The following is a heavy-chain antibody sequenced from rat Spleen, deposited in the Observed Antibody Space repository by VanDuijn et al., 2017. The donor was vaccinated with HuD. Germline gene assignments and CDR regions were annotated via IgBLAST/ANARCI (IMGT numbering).Heavy chain of an antibody. D-gene: IGHD5-1*01. Sequence: EVKLVESGGGLVQPGRSLILSCAASGFNFNDYWMGWVRQAPGKGLEWIGEINKDSRTRNYSTSLKEKLTISRDNSKNTPHLHMNKQGTEKKENRTINYSPSLKEKFTITRDNAQNTLYLQMNKLGSEDTATYYCATEERGVQYWGQGVMVTVSS. J-gene: IGHJ2*01. CDR3: NYSPSLKEKFTITRDNAQNTLYLQMNKLGSEDTATYYCATEERGVQY. CDR1: GFNFNDYW. V-gene: IGHV4-2*01. CDR2: INKDSRTR.